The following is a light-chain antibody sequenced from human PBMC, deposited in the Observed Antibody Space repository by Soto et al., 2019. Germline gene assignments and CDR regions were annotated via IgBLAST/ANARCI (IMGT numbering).Light chain of an antibody. CDR1: QSVSSSY. J-gene: IGKJ1*01. V-gene: IGKV3-20*01. Sequence: ETVMTPPPPSLPLSLPGRRTPHSYRASQSVSSSYLAWYQQKPGQAPRLLIYGASSRATGIPDRFSGSGSGTDFTLTISRLEPEDFAVYYCQQYGRSQTFGQGTKVDIK. CDR2: GAS. CDR3: QQYGRSQT.